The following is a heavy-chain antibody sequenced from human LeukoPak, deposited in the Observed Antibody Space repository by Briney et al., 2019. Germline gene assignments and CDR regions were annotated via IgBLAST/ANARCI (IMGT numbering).Heavy chain of an antibody. J-gene: IGHJ4*02. CDR2: IYHTGST. V-gene: IGHV4-38-2*02. CDR1: GYSISSGYY. D-gene: IGHD3-22*01. CDR3: ARAQDFSDSSGPNYLDF. Sequence: SETLSLTCTVSGYSISSGYYWGWIRQPPGKGLEWIGSIYHTGSTYYNPSLRSRVTISVDTSKNQFSLKLLSVTAADTAVYYCARAQDFSDSSGPNYLDFWGQGILVTVSS.